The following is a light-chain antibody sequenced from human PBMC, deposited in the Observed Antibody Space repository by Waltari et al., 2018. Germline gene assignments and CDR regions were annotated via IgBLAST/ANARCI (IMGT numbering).Light chain of an antibody. CDR3: ASYAGGDTPYV. CDR1: RSDGGAYDY. Sequence: QSALRQPPPAPATPGQSAPISCTRSRSDGGAYDYVAGYQQRPGKAPKVLIYEVNKRPSGVPHRFSGSKSGATASLTVSWLQAEDEGDYYCASYAGGDTPYVFGTGTTVTV. V-gene: IGLV2-8*01. CDR2: EVN. J-gene: IGLJ1*01.